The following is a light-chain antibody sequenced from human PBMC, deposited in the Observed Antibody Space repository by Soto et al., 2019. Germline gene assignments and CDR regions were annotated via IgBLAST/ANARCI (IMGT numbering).Light chain of an antibody. CDR3: QQYGSSPPIT. Sequence: EIVLTQSPGTLSLSPGERATLSCRASQSVSSSYLAWYQQKPGQAPRLLIYGASSRATGIPDRFSGSGSGTHFTLTIGRLEPEDFAVYYCQQYGSSPPITFGQGTRLEIK. CDR2: GAS. CDR1: QSVSSSY. V-gene: IGKV3-20*01. J-gene: IGKJ5*01.